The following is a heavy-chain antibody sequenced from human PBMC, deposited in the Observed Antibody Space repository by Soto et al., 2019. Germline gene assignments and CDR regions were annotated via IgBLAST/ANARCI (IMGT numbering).Heavy chain of an antibody. V-gene: IGHV4-39*02. Sequence: QLQLQESGPGLVKPSETLSLTCTVSGGSISSSSYYWGWIRQPPGKGLEWIGSIYYSGSTYYNPSLKSRVTISVDTSKNQFSLKLSSVTAADTAVYYCARDYYDSSGYKYAFDIWGQGTMVTVSS. D-gene: IGHD3-22*01. CDR2: IYYSGST. CDR3: ARDYYDSSGYKYAFDI. CDR1: GGSISSSSYY. J-gene: IGHJ3*02.